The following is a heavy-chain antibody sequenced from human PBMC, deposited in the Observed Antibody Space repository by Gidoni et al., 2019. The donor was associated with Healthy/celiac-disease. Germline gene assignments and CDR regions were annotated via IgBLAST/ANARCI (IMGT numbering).Heavy chain of an antibody. CDR1: GYTFTSYG. D-gene: IGHD3-3*01. Sequence: QVQLVQSGAEVKKPGASVKVSCKASGYTFTSYGISWVRQAPGQGLEWMGWISAYNGNTNYAQKLQGRVTMTTDTSTSTAYMELRSLRSDDTAVYYCARDSHYDFWSGGYGMDVWGQGTTVTVSS. J-gene: IGHJ6*02. CDR3: ARDSHYDFWSGGYGMDV. V-gene: IGHV1-18*01. CDR2: ISAYNGNT.